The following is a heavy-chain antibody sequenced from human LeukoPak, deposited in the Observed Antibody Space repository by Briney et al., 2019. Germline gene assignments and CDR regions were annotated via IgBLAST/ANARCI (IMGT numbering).Heavy chain of an antibody. CDR3: AKDFSVYYYDSRVLDY. V-gene: IGHV3-30*02. Sequence: PGGSLRLSCAASGFTFSSYGMHWVRQAPGKGLEWVAFIRYDGSNKYYADSVKGRFTISRDNSKKTLYLQMNSLRLEDTAVYYCAKDFSVYYYDSRVLDYWGQGTLVTVSS. D-gene: IGHD3-22*01. CDR1: GFTFSSYG. J-gene: IGHJ4*02. CDR2: IRYDGSNK.